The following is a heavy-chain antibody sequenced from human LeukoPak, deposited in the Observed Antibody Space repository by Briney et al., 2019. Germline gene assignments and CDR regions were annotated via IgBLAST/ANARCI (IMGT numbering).Heavy chain of an antibody. CDR3: AKDTRAIVGSAHNAFDI. V-gene: IGHV3-9*01. CDR2: ISWNSGNI. D-gene: IGHD1-26*01. Sequence: GGSLRLSCAASGFSFDDYAMHWVRQAPGKGLEWVSGISWNSGNIGYADSVKGRFTISRDNAKNSLNLQMNSLRAEDTALYYCAKDTRAIVGSAHNAFDIWGQGTMVTVSS. CDR1: GFSFDDYA. J-gene: IGHJ3*02.